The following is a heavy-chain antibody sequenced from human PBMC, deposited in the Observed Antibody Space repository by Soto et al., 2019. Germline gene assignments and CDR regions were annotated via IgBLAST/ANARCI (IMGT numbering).Heavy chain of an antibody. CDR3: ARLYCSAASCYSVGAFDI. Sequence: GGSLRLSCAASGFTFSSYGMHWVRQAPGKGLEWVALIWFDGSDKYYTESVKGRFTISRDNSKSTLYLQMNSLRAEDTAVYYCARLYCSAASCYSVGAFDIRGQGTMVT. CDR1: GFTFSSYG. CDR2: IWFDGSDK. D-gene: IGHD2-15*01. J-gene: IGHJ3*02. V-gene: IGHV3-33*01.